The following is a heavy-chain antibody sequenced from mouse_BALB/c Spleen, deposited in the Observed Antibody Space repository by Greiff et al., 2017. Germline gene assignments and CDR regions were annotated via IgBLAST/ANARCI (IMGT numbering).Heavy chain of an antibody. V-gene: IGHV1-12*01. CDR3: ARKGVYDYDVDYAMDY. J-gene: IGHJ4*01. Sequence: LQQPGAELVKPGASVKMSCKASGYTFTSYNMHWVKQTPGQGLEWIGAIYPGNGDTSYNQKFKGKATLTADKSSSTAYMQLSSLTSEDSAVYYCARKGVYDYDVDYAMDYWGQGTSVTVSS. D-gene: IGHD2-4*01. CDR2: IYPGNGDT. CDR1: GYTFTSYN.